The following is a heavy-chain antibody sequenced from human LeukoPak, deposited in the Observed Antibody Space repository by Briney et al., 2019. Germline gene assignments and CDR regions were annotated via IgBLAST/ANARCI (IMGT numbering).Heavy chain of an antibody. CDR3: ARATYYYDSSGYYLGY. CDR1: GFTFSSYS. J-gene: IGHJ4*02. CDR2: ISSSGSTI. Sequence: GGSLRLSCAASGFTFSSYSMNWVRQAPGKGLEWVSYISSSGSTIYYADSVKGRFTISRDNAKNSLYLQMNSLRAEDTAVYYCARATYYYDSSGYYLGYWGQGTLVTVSS. V-gene: IGHV3-48*04. D-gene: IGHD3-22*01.